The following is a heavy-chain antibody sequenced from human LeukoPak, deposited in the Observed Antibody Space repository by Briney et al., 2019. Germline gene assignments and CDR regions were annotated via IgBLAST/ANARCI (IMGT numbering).Heavy chain of an antibody. V-gene: IGHV4-4*02. CDR1: GGSISSSNW. Sequence: SGTLSLTCAVSGGSISSSNWWSWVRQPPGKGLEWIGEIYHSGSTNYNPSLKSRVTISVDKSKNQFSLKLNSVTAADTAVYFCARDCGGDSYLGAFDIWGQGTVVTVSS. CDR3: ARDCGGDSYLGAFDI. D-gene: IGHD2-21*02. J-gene: IGHJ3*02. CDR2: IYHSGST.